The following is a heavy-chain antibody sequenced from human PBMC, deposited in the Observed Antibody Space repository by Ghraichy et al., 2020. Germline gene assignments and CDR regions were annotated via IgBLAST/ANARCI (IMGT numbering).Heavy chain of an antibody. Sequence: SETLSLTCTVSGGSISSGGYYWSWIRQHPGKGLEWSGYIYYSGSTYYNPSLKSRVTISVDTSKNQFSLKLSSVTAADTAVYYCARARSRIVGATTFDYWGQGTLVTVSS. CDR1: GGSISSGGYY. V-gene: IGHV4-31*03. D-gene: IGHD1-26*01. CDR2: IYYSGST. J-gene: IGHJ4*02. CDR3: ARARSRIVGATTFDY.